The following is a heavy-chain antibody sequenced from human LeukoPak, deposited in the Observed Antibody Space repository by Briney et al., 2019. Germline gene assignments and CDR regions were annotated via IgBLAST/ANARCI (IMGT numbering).Heavy chain of an antibody. J-gene: IGHJ4*02. CDR1: GFTFSSYA. CDR3: AKEGGYYDILTGEAYFDY. D-gene: IGHD3-9*01. Sequence: GGSLRLSCAASGFTFSSYAMSWVRQAPGKGLEWVSAISGSGGSTYYADSVKGRFTISRDNSKNTLYLQMNSLRAEDTAVYYCAKEGGYYDILTGEAYFDYWGQGTLVTVSS. V-gene: IGHV3-23*01. CDR2: ISGSGGST.